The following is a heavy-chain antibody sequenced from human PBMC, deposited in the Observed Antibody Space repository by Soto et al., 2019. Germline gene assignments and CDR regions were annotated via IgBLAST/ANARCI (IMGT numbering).Heavy chain of an antibody. V-gene: IGHV3-23*01. D-gene: IGHD6-19*01. CDR3: AKGFGGYMAVAGDRYFDY. CDR2: ISGSGGGT. CDR1: GFTFRSYA. Sequence: EVQLLESGGGLVQPGGSLRLSCAASGFTFRSYAMIWVRQAPGKGLEWVSAISGSGGGTYYADSVKGRFTISRDNSKNTLYLQMNSLRAKDTAVYYCAKGFGGYMAVAGDRYFDYWGQGTLVTVSS. J-gene: IGHJ4*02.